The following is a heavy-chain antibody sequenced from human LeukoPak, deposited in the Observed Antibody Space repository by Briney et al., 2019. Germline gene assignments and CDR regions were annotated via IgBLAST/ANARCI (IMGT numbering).Heavy chain of an antibody. D-gene: IGHD3-22*01. V-gene: IGHV4-34*01. CDR3: ARGEGPYYYDSSGYYYDY. Sequence: PSETLSLTCAVYSGSFSGYYWSWIRQPPGKGLEWIGEINHSGSTNYNPSLKSRVTISVDTSKNQFSLKLSSVTAADTAVYYCARGEGPYYYDSSGYYYDYWGQGTLVTVSS. J-gene: IGHJ4*02. CDR2: INHSGST. CDR1: SGSFSGYY.